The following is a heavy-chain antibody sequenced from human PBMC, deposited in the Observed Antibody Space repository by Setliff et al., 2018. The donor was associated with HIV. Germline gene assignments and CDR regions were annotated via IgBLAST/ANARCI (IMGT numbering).Heavy chain of an antibody. CDR1: ASSISSDYC. Sequence: SETLSLTCAVSASSISSDYCWGWIRQPPGKGLEWIGYIYYSGSTNYNPSLKSRVTISVDTSKNHFSLKLRSVTAAATAVYYCARGRFHRLHRPYSGSGSLGIQYFDYWGQGTLVTVSS. CDR3: ARGRFHRLHRPYSGSGSLGIQYFDY. CDR2: IYYSGST. J-gene: IGHJ4*02. V-gene: IGHV4-61*03. D-gene: IGHD3-10*01.